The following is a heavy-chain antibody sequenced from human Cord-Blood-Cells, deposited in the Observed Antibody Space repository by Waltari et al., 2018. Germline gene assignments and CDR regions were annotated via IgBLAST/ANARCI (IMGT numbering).Heavy chain of an antibody. CDR3: ARGLGSGSYYYFDY. D-gene: IGHD1-26*01. CDR2: INHSGST. V-gene: IGHV4-34*01. Sequence: QVQLQQWGAGLLKPSETLSLTCAVYGGSFSGYYWSWIRQPPGKGLEWIGEINHSGSTNYNPSLKSRVTISVDTSKNQFSLKLSSVTAADTAVYYCARGLGSGSYYYFDYWGQGTLVTVSS. J-gene: IGHJ4*02. CDR1: GGSFSGYY.